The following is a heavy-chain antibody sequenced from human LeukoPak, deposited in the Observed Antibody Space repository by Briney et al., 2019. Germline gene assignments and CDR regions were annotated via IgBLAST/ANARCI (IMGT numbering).Heavy chain of an antibody. CDR3: ARGRGDYIWGSYRYYVSYYFDY. CDR1: GGSFSGYY. D-gene: IGHD3-16*02. V-gene: IGHV4-34*01. Sequence: PSETLSLTCAVYGGSFSGYYWSWIRQPPGKGLEWIGGINHSGSTNYNPSLKSRVTISVDTSKNQFSLKLSSATAADTAVYYCARGRGDYIWGSYRYYVSYYFDYWGQGTLVTVSS. J-gene: IGHJ4*02. CDR2: INHSGST.